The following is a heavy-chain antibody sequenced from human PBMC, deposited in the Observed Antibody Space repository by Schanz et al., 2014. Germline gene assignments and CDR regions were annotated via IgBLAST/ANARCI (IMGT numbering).Heavy chain of an antibody. Sequence: EVQLVESGGSLVKPGGSLRLSCAASGLTLSDYWMHWVRQAPGKGPEWISHIRADGRMTNYAASVEGRFTISRDVAKNTLYLQMFSLRAEDMGVYYCAGGKTTGLAYWGQGTQVAVSS. J-gene: IGHJ4*02. CDR2: IRADGRMT. D-gene: IGHD4-4*01. CDR1: GLTLSDYW. V-gene: IGHV3-74*02. CDR3: AGGKTTGLAY.